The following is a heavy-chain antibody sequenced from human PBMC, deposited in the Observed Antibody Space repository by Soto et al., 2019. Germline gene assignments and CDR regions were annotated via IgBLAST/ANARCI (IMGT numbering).Heavy chain of an antibody. J-gene: IGHJ6*02. CDR2: IIPIFGTA. V-gene: IGHV1-69*01. Sequence: QVQLVQSGAEVKKPGSSVKVSCKASGGTFSSYAISWVRQAPGQGLKWMGGIIPIFGTANYAQKFQGRVTITADESTSTAYMELSSLRSEDTAVYYCARAQDTAMVTFSPDYYGMDVWGQGTTVTVSS. CDR1: GGTFSSYA. D-gene: IGHD5-18*01. CDR3: ARAQDTAMVTFSPDYYGMDV.